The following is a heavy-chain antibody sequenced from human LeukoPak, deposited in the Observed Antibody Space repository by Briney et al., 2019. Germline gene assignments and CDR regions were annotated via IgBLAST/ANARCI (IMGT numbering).Heavy chain of an antibody. CDR3: ARGRDGNYFDY. V-gene: IGHV3-66*01. J-gene: IGHJ4*02. CDR1: GFTVSSNY. CDR2: IYSGGST. D-gene: IGHD5-24*01. Sequence: GGSLRVSCAASGFTVSSNYMTWVRQAPGKGLEWVSVIYSGGSTYYADSVKGRFTISRDNSKNTLYLQMNSLRAEDTAMYYCARGRDGNYFDYWGQGTLVTVSS.